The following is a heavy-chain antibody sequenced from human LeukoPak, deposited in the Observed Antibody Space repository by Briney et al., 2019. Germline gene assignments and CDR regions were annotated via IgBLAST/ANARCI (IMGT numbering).Heavy chain of an antibody. D-gene: IGHD6-19*01. CDR2: ISSSSSYI. Sequence: PGRSLRLSCAASGFTFSSYSMNWVRQAPGKGLEWVSSISSSSSYIYYADSVKGRFTISRDNAKNSLYLQMNSLRAEDTAVYYCARDRRSSGWERKDYWGQGTLVTVSS. CDR1: GFTFSSYS. CDR3: ARDRRSSGWERKDY. V-gene: IGHV3-21*01. J-gene: IGHJ4*02.